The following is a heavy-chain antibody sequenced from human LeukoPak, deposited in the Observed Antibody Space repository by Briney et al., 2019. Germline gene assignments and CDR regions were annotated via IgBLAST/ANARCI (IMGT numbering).Heavy chain of an antibody. Sequence: PSETLSLTCTVSGVSINNYYWSWIRQPPGKGLEWIGYIYYTGSTNYNPSLKSRVTISVDTSKNQFSLKLSSVTAADTAVYYCARDLSSSDYFGWFDPWGQGTLVTVSS. D-gene: IGHD3-22*01. CDR2: IYYTGST. CDR1: GVSINNYY. V-gene: IGHV4-59*01. CDR3: ARDLSSSDYFGWFDP. J-gene: IGHJ5*02.